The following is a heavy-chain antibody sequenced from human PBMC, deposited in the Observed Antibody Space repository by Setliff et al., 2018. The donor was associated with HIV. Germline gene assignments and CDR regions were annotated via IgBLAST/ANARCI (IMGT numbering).Heavy chain of an antibody. CDR1: GYTFPNYG. J-gene: IGHJ3*02. D-gene: IGHD3-22*01. CDR3: ARAGYYDSSGYYGLGAFDI. CDR2: ISAYNGNT. Sequence: ASVKVSCKSSGYTFPNYGFTWVRQAPGQGLEWMGWISAYNGNTNFAHKLQGRVTMTTDTSTNTAYMELRSLRSDDTAVYYCARAGYYDSSGYYGLGAFDIWGQGTMVTVSS. V-gene: IGHV1-18*01.